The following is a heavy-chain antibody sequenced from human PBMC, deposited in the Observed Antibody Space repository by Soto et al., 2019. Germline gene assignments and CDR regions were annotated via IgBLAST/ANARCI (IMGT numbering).Heavy chain of an antibody. Sequence: QVQLQESGPGLVKPSQTLSLTCTVSGGSITTGDCYWSWIRQPPGKGLEWIGYISYSGNTFYNPSLQSRLTISADTSKNQFSLKMSSVTAADTAVYYCVRETMWPSGRYYYYGMDDWGQGTTVTVSS. V-gene: IGHV4-30-4*01. CDR3: VRETMWPSGRYYYYGMDD. CDR1: GGSITTGDCY. CDR2: ISYSGNT. D-gene: IGHD1-1*01. J-gene: IGHJ6*02.